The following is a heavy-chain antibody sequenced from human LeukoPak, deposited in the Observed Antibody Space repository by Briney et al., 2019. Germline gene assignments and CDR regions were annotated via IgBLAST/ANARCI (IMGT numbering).Heavy chain of an antibody. CDR2: MNPNSGNT. V-gene: IGHV1-8*01. D-gene: IGHD2-15*01. Sequence: ASVKVSCKASGYTLTSYDINWVRQATGQGLEWMGWMNPNSGNTGYAQKFQGRVTMTRNTSISTAYMELSSLRSEDTAVYYCARGKDIVVVVAANYMDVWGKGTTVTISS. J-gene: IGHJ6*03. CDR3: ARGKDIVVVVAANYMDV. CDR1: GYTLTSYD.